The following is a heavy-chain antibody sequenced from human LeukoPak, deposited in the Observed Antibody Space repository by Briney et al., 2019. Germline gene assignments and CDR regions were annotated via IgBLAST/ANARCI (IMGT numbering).Heavy chain of an antibody. J-gene: IGHJ1*01. CDR3: ARACYGDARMGLEH. CDR1: GFTFSNYG. D-gene: IGHD4-17*01. Sequence: GRSLRLSCAVSGFTFSNYGMNWVRQAPGKGLEWVGIIWYDGNNKYYTDSAKGRFTISRDNSKNTLSLQMNSLRAEDTAVYYCARACYGDARMGLEHWGQGTLVTVSS. CDR2: IWYDGNNK. V-gene: IGHV3-33*01.